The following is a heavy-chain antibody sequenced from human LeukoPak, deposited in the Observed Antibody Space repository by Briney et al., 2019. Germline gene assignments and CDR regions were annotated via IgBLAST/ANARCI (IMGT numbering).Heavy chain of an antibody. J-gene: IGHJ4*02. CDR1: GGSISSGTYY. Sequence: PSETLSLTCTVSGGSISSGTYYWGWIRQPPGKGLEWIGNIYYSGSTYYNLSLKSRVTISVDTSKNQFSLKLSSVTAADTAVYYCARGQWLAKTEYYFDYWGQGTLVTVSS. CDR2: IYYSGST. V-gene: IGHV4-39*07. D-gene: IGHD6-19*01. CDR3: ARGQWLAKTEYYFDY.